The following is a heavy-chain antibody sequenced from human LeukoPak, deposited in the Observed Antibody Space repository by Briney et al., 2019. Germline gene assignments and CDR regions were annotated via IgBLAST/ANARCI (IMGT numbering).Heavy chain of an antibody. J-gene: IGHJ5*02. CDR2: IYSGGST. D-gene: IGHD7-27*01. CDR3: ARVRTDYWGPGWFDP. V-gene: IGHV3-66*01. CDR1: GFTVSSNY. Sequence: PGGSLRLSCAASGFTVSSNYMSWVRQAPGKGLEWVSVIYSGGSTYYADSVKDRFTISRDNSKNTLYLQMNSLRAEDTAVYYCARVRTDYWGPGWFDPWGQGTLVTVSS.